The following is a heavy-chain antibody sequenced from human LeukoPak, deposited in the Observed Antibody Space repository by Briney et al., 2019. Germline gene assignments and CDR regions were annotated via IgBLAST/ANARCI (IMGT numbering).Heavy chain of an antibody. CDR2: INHSGST. CDR3: ARDGAEAVSGYYYDSSGYAR. D-gene: IGHD3-22*01. CDR1: GGSFSGYY. J-gene: IGHJ4*02. V-gene: IGHV4-34*01. Sequence: PSETLSLTCAVYGGSFSGYYWSWIRRPPGKGLEWIGEINHSGSTNYNPSLKSRVTISVDTSKNQFSLKLSSVTAADTAVYYCARDGAEAVSGYYYDSSGYARWGQGTLVTVSS.